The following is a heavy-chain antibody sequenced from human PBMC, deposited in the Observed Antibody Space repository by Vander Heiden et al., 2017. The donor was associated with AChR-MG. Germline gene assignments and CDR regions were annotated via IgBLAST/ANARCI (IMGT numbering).Heavy chain of an antibody. V-gene: IGHV3-11*01. CDR1: GVPFSDSH. D-gene: IGHD3-10*01. J-gene: IGHJ6*02. CDR3: ARDREPRNQHYLRGGMDV. Sequence: QVQLVESGGGLVKPGGSLRLSCAAPGVPFSDSHRSWIRQAPGKGLEWVSYIGSSGSTIYYADSVKGRFTIARDNAKNSLYLQMNSLRAEDTAVYYCARDREPRNQHYLRGGMDVWGQGTTVTVSS. CDR2: IGSSGSTI.